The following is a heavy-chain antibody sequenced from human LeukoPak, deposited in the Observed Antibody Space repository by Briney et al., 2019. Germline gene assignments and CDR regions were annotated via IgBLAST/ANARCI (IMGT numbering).Heavy chain of an antibody. J-gene: IGHJ5*02. V-gene: IGHV4-59*01. CDR1: GDSINNNF. CDR3: VRVIRSWSDT. CDR2: IYHSGTT. Sequence: SETLSLTCSVSGDSINNNFWTWIRQPPGKRLEGIGYIYHSGTTNYNPSLNSRVTMLIDASKNQISLKLSSVTASDTAVYYCVRVIRSWSDTWGQGTLVTVSS.